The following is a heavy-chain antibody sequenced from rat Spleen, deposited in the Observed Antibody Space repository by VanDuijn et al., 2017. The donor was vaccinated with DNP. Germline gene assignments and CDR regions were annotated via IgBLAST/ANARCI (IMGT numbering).Heavy chain of an antibody. CDR2: IQSGGNT. J-gene: IGHJ4*01. V-gene: IGHV2-19*01. CDR3: ARSLATVAPTGAMDA. D-gene: IGHD1-3*01. Sequence: QVQLKESGPGLVQPSQTLSLTCTVSGFSLTNYGVSWVRQPPGKGLDWMGRIQSGGNTDYNSALKSRLSISRDTSKSQVFLTMNSVQSEDTAVYFCARSLATVAPTGAMDAWGQGISVTVSS. CDR1: GFSLTNYG.